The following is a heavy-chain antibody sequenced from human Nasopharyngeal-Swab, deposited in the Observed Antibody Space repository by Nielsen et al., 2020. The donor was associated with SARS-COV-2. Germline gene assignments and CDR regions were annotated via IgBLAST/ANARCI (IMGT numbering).Heavy chain of an antibody. V-gene: IGHV3-53*01. Sequence: GESLKISCAASGFTVSRNYMRWVRQAPGKGLEWVSVIYSGGSTYYADSVKGRFTISRDNSKSTLYLQMNSLRAEDTAVYYCASGRGQQPRWDYYYGMDVWGQGTTVTVSS. CDR3: ASGRGQQPRWDYYYGMDV. CDR2: IYSGGST. CDR1: GFTVSRNY. J-gene: IGHJ6*02. D-gene: IGHD6-13*01.